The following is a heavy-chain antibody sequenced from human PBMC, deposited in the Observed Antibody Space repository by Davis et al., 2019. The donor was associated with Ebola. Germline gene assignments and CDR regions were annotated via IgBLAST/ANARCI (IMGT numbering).Heavy chain of an antibody. Sequence: MPSETLSLTCAVYVGSFSDYYWSWIRQPPGKGLEWIGEINHGGSTKYNPSLKSRVTISVDTSKNQFSLKLSSVTAADTAVYYCSTSSSLWYFDLWGRGTLVTVSS. D-gene: IGHD6-13*01. J-gene: IGHJ2*01. V-gene: IGHV4-34*01. CDR3: STSSSLWYFDL. CDR2: INHGGST. CDR1: VGSFSDYY.